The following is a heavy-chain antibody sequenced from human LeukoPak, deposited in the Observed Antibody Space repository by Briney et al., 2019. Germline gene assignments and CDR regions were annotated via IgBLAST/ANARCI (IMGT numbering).Heavy chain of an antibody. CDR1: GGSISPYY. CDR2: IYYTGNT. V-gene: IGHV4-59*01. J-gene: IGHJ4*02. CDR3: ARIVPYNYGYVDS. Sequence: SSETLSLTCTVSGGSISPYYWSWLRQPPGKGLEWIGYIYYTGNTNYNPSLRSRVTISVDTSKNQLSLKLTSVTAADTAVYYCARIVPYNYGYVDSWGQGTLITVSS. D-gene: IGHD5-18*01.